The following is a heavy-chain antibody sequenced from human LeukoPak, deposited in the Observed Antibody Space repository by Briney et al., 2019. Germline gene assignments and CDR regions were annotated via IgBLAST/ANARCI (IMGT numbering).Heavy chain of an antibody. CDR3: ARVEKYTSSGPTDP. D-gene: IGHD6-13*01. V-gene: IGHV4-59*12. J-gene: IGHJ5*02. CDR2: IYYSGGT. Sequence: GSLRLSCAASGFTFSSYWMSWVRQAPGKGLDWIGNIYYSGGTYYNPSLKSRVTISLDTSKNQFSLRLSSVTAADTAVYYCARVEKYTSSGPTDPWGQGTLVTVSS. CDR1: GFTFSSYW.